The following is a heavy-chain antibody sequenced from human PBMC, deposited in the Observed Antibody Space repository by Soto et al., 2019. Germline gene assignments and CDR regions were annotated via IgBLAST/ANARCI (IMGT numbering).Heavy chain of an antibody. V-gene: IGHV5-10-1*01. CDR3: ARLFCSTTTCDSWFDP. D-gene: IGHD2-2*01. CDR2: IDPRDSYV. Sequence: GESLKISCTGFGYTFTTFWISWVRQMPGKGLEWMGRIDPRDSYVNYSPSFQGHVTISVDKSISTAYLQWSSLKASDTAMYYCARLFCSTTTCDSWFDPWGQGTLVTVSS. CDR1: GYTFTTFW. J-gene: IGHJ5*02.